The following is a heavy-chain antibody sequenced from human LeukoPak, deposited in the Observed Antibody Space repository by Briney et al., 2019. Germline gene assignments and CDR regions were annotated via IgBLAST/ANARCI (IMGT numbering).Heavy chain of an antibody. CDR3: AKEEQQFDYFDY. Sequence: GGSLRLSCAASGFTVSSSNMDWVRQAPGKGLEWISVIYSGGSTHYADSVKGRFTISRDNSKNTLFLQMNSLRAEDTAVYYCAKEEQQFDYFDYWGQGTLVTVSS. CDR1: GFTVSSSN. CDR2: IYSGGST. V-gene: IGHV3-53*01. J-gene: IGHJ4*02. D-gene: IGHD6-6*01.